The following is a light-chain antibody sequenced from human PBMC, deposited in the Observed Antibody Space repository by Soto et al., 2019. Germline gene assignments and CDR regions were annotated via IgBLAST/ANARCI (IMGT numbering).Light chain of an antibody. CDR2: WAS. Sequence: DIVMTQSPDSLAVSLGERATINCKSSQSVLYSSNNKNYLAWYQHKPGQPPKLLIYWASTRESGVPDRFSGSGSGTDFTLTISSLQAVDVAVYYCQQYYSNPLSFGQGTKLEIK. CDR3: QQYYSNPLS. CDR1: QSVLYSSNNKNY. J-gene: IGKJ2*03. V-gene: IGKV4-1*01.